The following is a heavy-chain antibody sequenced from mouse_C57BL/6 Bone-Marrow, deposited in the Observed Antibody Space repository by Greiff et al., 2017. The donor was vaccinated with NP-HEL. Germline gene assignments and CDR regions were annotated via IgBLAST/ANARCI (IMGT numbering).Heavy chain of an antibody. CDR3: ARGKLRYWYFDV. CDR2: INPYNGGT. Sequence: EVQLQQSGPVLVKPGASVKMSCKASGYTFTDYYMNWVKQSHGKSLEWIGVINPYNGGTSYNQKFKGKATLTVDKSSSTAYMELNSLTSEDSAVYYGARGKLRYWYFDVWGTGTTVTVSS. J-gene: IGHJ1*03. V-gene: IGHV1-19*01. CDR1: GYTFTDYY. D-gene: IGHD1-1*01.